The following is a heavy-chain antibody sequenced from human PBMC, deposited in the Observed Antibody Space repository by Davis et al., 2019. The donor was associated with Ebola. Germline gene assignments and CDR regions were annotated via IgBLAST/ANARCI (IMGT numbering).Heavy chain of an antibody. J-gene: IGHJ5*02. V-gene: IGHV1-8*02. CDR2: MNPNSGNT. D-gene: IGHD6-13*01. CDR3: ARGRGSSSWHNWFDP. Sequence: ASVKVSCKASGGTFSSYAISWVRQATGQGLEWMGWMNPNSGNTGYAQKFQGRVTMTRNTSISTAYMELSSLRSEDTAVYYCARGRGSSSWHNWFDPWGQGTLVTVSS. CDR1: GGTFSSYA.